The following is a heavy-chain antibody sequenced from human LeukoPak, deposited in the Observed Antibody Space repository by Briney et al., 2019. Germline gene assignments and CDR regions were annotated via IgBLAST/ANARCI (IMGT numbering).Heavy chain of an antibody. Sequence: GGSLRLSCAASGFTFSDYYMSWIRQAPGKGLEWVSYISSSGSTIYYADSVKGRFTISRDNAKNSLYLQMNSLRAEDTAVYYCAKVIGYSYGSYYYGMDVWGQGTTVTVSS. D-gene: IGHD5-18*01. J-gene: IGHJ6*02. CDR1: GFTFSDYY. CDR2: ISSSGSTI. V-gene: IGHV3-11*01. CDR3: AKVIGYSYGSYYYGMDV.